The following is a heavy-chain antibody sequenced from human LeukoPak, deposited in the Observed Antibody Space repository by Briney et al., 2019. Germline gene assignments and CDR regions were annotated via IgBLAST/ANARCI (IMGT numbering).Heavy chain of an antibody. CDR1: GFTFSSIS. Sequence: AGGSLRLSCEASGFTFSSISMNWVRQAPRKGLEWVSSISPDGETTYHAASVKGRFTTSRDNAKSSLYLQMNSLRAEDTALYYCTRDLPVPSLVRGIIIYGLIDYWGQGTLVAVSS. J-gene: IGHJ4*02. CDR2: ISPDGETT. D-gene: IGHD3-10*01. CDR3: TRDLPVPSLVRGIIIYGLIDY. V-gene: IGHV3-21*06.